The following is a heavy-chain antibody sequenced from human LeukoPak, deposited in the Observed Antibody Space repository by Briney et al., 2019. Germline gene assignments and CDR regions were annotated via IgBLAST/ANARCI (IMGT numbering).Heavy chain of an antibody. CDR2: IIPILGIA. V-gene: IGHV1-69*04. D-gene: IGHD3-10*01. CDR3: ATTQLHPAEYFQH. CDR1: GGTFSSYA. J-gene: IGHJ1*01. Sequence: ASVKVSCKASGGTFSSYAISWVRQAPGQGLEWMGRIIPILGIANYAQKFQGRVTITADKSTSTAYMELSSLRSEDTAVHYCATTQLHPAEYFQHWGQGTLVTVSS.